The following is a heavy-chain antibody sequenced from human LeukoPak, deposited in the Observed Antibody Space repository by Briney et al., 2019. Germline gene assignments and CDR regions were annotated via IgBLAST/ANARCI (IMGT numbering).Heavy chain of an antibody. CDR3: AKDLNDFWSGYSYGNNWFDP. V-gene: IGHV3-30*02. D-gene: IGHD3-3*01. CDR1: GFTFSNYG. CDR2: IRYDGGNK. J-gene: IGHJ5*02. Sequence: PGGSLRLSCAASGFTFSNYGMHWVRQAPAKGLEWVAFIRYDGGNKYYADSVKGRFTISRDNSKNTLYLQMNSLRAEDTAVYYCAKDLNDFWSGYSYGNNWFDPWGQGTLVTVSS.